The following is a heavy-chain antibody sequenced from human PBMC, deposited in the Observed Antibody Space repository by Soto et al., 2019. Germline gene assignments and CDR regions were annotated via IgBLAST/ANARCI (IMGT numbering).Heavy chain of an antibody. CDR2: IYYSGST. V-gene: IGHV4-31*03. CDR3: VRTTREGAVAPHWFDR. CDR1: GGSISSGGYY. D-gene: IGHD2-2*01. Sequence: SETLSLTCTVSGGSISSGGYYWSWIRQHPGKGLEWIGYIYYSGSTYYNPSLKSRVTISVDTSKNQFSLKLTSVTAAETAVYYCVRTTREGAVAPHWFDRWGQGTQVTVSS. J-gene: IGHJ5*02.